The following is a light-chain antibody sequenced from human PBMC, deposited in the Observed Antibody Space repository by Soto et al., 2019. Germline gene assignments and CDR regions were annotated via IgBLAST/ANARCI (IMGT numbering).Light chain of an antibody. V-gene: IGLV2-14*01. CDR2: EVS. CDR1: SSDVGGYNY. Sequence: SALTQPASVSGSPGQSITISCTGTSSDVGGYNYVSWYQQHPGKAPKLMIYEVSNRPSGVSNRFSGSKSDNTASLTISGLQAEDEADYYCSSYTSSSTLVFGGGTKLTVL. CDR3: SSYTSSSTLV. J-gene: IGLJ3*02.